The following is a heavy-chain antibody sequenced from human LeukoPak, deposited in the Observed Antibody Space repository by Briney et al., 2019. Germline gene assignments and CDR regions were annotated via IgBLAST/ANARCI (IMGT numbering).Heavy chain of an antibody. J-gene: IGHJ3*02. Sequence: PSETLSLTCTVSGGSISGYYWSWIRQPQGKGLEWIGYIYYSGSTNYNPSLKSRVTISVDTSKNQFSLKLSSVTAADTAVYYCARTRRHTIFGVVTPWDAFDIWGQGTMVTVSS. D-gene: IGHD3-3*01. CDR1: GGSISGYY. V-gene: IGHV4-59*08. CDR3: ARTRRHTIFGVVTPWDAFDI. CDR2: IYYSGST.